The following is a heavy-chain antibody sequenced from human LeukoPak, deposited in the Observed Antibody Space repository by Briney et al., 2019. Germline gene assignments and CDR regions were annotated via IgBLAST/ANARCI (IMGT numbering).Heavy chain of an antibody. J-gene: IGHJ5*02. D-gene: IGHD3-3*01. CDR2: INHSGST. V-gene: IGHV4-34*01. CDR3: ARHGAIFGVAPDWFDP. CDR1: GGSFSGYY. Sequence: PSETLSLTCAVYGGSFSGYYWSWIRQPPGKGLEWIGEINHSGSTNYNPSLKSRVTISVDTSKNQFSLKLSSVTAADTAVYYCARHGAIFGVAPDWFDPWGQGTLVTVSS.